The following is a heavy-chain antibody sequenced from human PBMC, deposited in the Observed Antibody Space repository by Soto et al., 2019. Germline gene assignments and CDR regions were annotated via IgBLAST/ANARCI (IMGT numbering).Heavy chain of an antibody. CDR3: ARDQPLEMATIAFDY. V-gene: IGHV1-2*02. CDR2: INPNSGGT. CDR1: GYTFTGYY. J-gene: IGHJ4*02. D-gene: IGHD5-12*01. Sequence: GASVKVSCKASGYTFTGYYMHWVRQAPGQGLEWMGWINPNSGGTNYAQKFQGRVTMTRDTSISTAYMELSRLRSDDTAVYYCARDQPLEMATIAFDYWGQGTLVTVSS.